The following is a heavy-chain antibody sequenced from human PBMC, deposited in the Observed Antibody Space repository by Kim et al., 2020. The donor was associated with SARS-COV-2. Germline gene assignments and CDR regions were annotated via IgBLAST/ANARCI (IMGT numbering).Heavy chain of an antibody. V-gene: IGHV3-23*01. Sequence: GGSLRLSCAASGFTFSSYAMSWVRQAPGKGLEWVSALSGNGGSTYYADSVKGRFTISRDNSKNTLFLQMNSLSAEDMALYYCAKDRTGISAGYDAFDIWGQGTMVTVSS. CDR3: AKDRTGISAGYDAFDI. CDR1: GFTFSSYA. CDR2: LSGNGGST. D-gene: IGHD6-13*01. J-gene: IGHJ3*02.